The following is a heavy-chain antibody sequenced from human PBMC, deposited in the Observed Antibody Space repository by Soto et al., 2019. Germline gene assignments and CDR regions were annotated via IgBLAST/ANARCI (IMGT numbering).Heavy chain of an antibody. J-gene: IGHJ3*02. D-gene: IGHD3-22*01. Sequence: PGGSLRLSCAASGFTFSSYGMHWARQPPGKGLEWVAVISYDGSTKYYADSVKGRFTISRDNSKNTLYLQMNSLRAEDTAVYYCAKDLVSYYYDSSGSVAFEIWGQGTMVTVSS. CDR3: AKDLVSYYYDSSGSVAFEI. CDR1: GFTFSSYG. V-gene: IGHV3-30*18. CDR2: ISYDGSTK.